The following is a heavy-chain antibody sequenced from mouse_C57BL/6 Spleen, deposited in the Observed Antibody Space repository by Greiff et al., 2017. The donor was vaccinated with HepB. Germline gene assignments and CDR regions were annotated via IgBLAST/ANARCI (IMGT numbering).Heavy chain of an antibody. CDR2: INYDGSST. Sequence: EVMLVESEGGLVQPGSSMKLSCTASGFTFSDYYMAWVRQVPEKGLEWVANINYDGSSTYYLDSLKSRFIISRDNAKNILYLQMSSLKSEDTATYYCARAYYTGYAMDYWGQGTSVTVSS. CDR3: ARAYYTGYAMDY. D-gene: IGHD2-12*01. V-gene: IGHV5-16*01. CDR1: GFTFSDYY. J-gene: IGHJ4*01.